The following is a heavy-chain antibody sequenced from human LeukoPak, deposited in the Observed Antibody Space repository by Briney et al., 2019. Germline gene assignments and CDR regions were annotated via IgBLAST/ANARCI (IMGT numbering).Heavy chain of an antibody. V-gene: IGHV1-2*02. D-gene: IGHD6-13*01. CDR3: ARPYSSSWEDWFDP. Sequence: GASVKVSCKASGYTLTGYYMHWVRQAPGQGLEWMGWINPNSGGTNYAQKFQGRVTMTRDTSISTAYMELSRLRSDDTAVYYCARPYSSSWEDWFDPWGQGTLVTVSS. J-gene: IGHJ5*02. CDR1: GYTLTGYY. CDR2: INPNSGGT.